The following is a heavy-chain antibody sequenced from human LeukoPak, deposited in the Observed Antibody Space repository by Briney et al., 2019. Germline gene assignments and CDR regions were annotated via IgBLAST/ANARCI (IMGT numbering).Heavy chain of an antibody. D-gene: IGHD3-16*02. V-gene: IGHV3-11*01. Sequence: PGGSLRLSCAASGFTFSDYYMSWIRQAPGKGLEWVSYISSSGSTIYYADSVKGRFTLSRDNAKNSLYLQMNSLRAEDTAVYYCARSPYDYVWGSYRLYYFDYWGQGTLVTVSS. CDR2: ISSSGSTI. CDR3: ARSPYDYVWGSYRLYYFDY. CDR1: GFTFSDYY. J-gene: IGHJ4*02.